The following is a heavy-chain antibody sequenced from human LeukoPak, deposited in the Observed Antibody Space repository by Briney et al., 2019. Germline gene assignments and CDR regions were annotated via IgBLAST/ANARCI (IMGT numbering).Heavy chain of an antibody. CDR3: ARDWPTVITDY. Sequence: GASVKVSCKTCGYTFTTHGISWVRQAPGQGLEWMGWISTSKGDTNYAQKFNGRLTMTTDRSTSTAYMELRSLSSDDTAVYYCARDWPTVITDYWGQGTLVTVSS. V-gene: IGHV1-18*01. D-gene: IGHD4-11*01. CDR1: GYTFTTHG. CDR2: ISTSKGDT. J-gene: IGHJ4*02.